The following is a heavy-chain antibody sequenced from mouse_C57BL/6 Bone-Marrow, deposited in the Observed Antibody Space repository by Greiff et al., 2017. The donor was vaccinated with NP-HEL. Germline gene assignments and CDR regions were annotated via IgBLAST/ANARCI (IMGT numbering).Heavy chain of an antibody. D-gene: IGHD2-4*01. Sequence: EVKLMESGPGLVKPSQSLSLTCSVTGYSITSGYYWNWIRQFPGNKLEWMGYISYDGSNNYNPSLKNRISITRDTSKNQFFLKLNSVTTEDTATYYCARGKSFYDYGDGGQGTTLTVSS. V-gene: IGHV3-6*01. CDR3: ARGKSFYDYGD. CDR2: ISYDGSN. CDR1: GYSITSGYY. J-gene: IGHJ2*01.